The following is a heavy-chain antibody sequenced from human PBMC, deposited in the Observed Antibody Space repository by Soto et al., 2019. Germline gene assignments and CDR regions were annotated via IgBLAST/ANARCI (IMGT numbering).Heavy chain of an antibody. J-gene: IGHJ4*02. CDR2: IDPSDSQT. D-gene: IGHD3-22*01. V-gene: IGHV5-10-1*01. Sequence: LGESLKISCNGAGCSFAVYWITWVRQKPGKGLEWMGRIDPSDSQTYYSPSFRGHVTISVTKSITTVFLQWSSLRASDTAMYYCARQIYDSDTGPNFQYYFDSWGQGTPVTVSS. CDR3: ARQIYDSDTGPNFQYYFDS. CDR1: GCSFAVYW.